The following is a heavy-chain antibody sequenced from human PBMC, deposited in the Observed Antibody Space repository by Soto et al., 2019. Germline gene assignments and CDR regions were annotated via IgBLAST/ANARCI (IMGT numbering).Heavy chain of an antibody. D-gene: IGHD6-19*01. J-gene: IGHJ1*01. Sequence: ASVKVSCKASGYTFTSYGISWVRQAPGQGLEWMGWISAYNGNTNYAQKLQGRVTMTTDTSTSTAYMELRSLRSDDTAVYYCARVGAPGYSSGSYGYTQHWGPGTLVTVS. CDR2: ISAYNGNT. V-gene: IGHV1-18*01. CDR3: ARVGAPGYSSGSYGYTQH. CDR1: GYTFTSYG.